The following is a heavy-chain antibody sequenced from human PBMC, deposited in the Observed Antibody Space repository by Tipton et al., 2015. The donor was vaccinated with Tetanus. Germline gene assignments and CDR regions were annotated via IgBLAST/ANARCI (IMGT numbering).Heavy chain of an antibody. CDR3: ARETSGYLLDAFDI. J-gene: IGHJ3*02. D-gene: IGHD5-18*01. V-gene: IGHV4-59*01. Sequence: TLSLTCTVSGGSISSYYWSWIRQPPGKGLEWIGYIYYSGSTNFNPSLKSRVTISVDTSKNKFSLKLSSVTAADTAVYYCARETSGYLLDAFDIWGQGTMVTVSS. CDR1: GGSISSYY. CDR2: IYYSGST.